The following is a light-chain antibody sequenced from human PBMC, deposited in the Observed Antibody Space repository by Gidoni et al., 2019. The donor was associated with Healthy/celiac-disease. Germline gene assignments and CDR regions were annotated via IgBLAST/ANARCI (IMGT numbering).Light chain of an antibody. Sequence: DIHMTQSPSSLSASVGDRVTITCRASQSISSYLNWYQQRPGKAPKLLIYAASTLQSGVPSRFSGSGSGTDFTLTISSLVPEDFATYYCQQSYTTPLTFGGGTKVEIK. CDR2: AAS. CDR1: QSISSY. V-gene: IGKV1-39*01. J-gene: IGKJ4*01. CDR3: QQSYTTPLT.